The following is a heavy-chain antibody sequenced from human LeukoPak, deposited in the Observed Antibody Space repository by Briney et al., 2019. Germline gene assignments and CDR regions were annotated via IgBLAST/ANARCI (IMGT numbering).Heavy chain of an antibody. D-gene: IGHD6-19*01. Sequence: GGSLRLSCAASGFTFNIYTMSWVRQAPGKGLEWVSIISANGGDTYYADSVKGRFTISRDNSKNTVHLQMNNLRAEDTAIYHCAKSRGIYDNSGWRTFDYWGQGTLVTVSS. CDR2: ISANGGDT. V-gene: IGHV3-23*01. CDR1: GFTFNIYT. J-gene: IGHJ4*02. CDR3: AKSRGIYDNSGWRTFDY.